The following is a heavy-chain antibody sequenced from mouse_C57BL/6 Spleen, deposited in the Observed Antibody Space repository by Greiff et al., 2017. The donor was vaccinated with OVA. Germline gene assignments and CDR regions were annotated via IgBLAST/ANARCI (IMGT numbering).Heavy chain of an antibody. CDR1: GFTFSNYW. D-gene: IGHD4-1*01. J-gene: IGHJ3*01. V-gene: IGHV6-3*01. CDR3: TADKLGPFAY. CDR2: IRLKSDNYAT. Sequence: EVKLMESGGGLVQPGGSMKLSCVASGFTFSNYWMNWVRQSPEKGLEWVAQIRLKSDNYATHYAESVKGRFTISRDDSKSSVYLQMNNLRAEDTGIYYCTADKLGPFAYWGQGTLVTVSA.